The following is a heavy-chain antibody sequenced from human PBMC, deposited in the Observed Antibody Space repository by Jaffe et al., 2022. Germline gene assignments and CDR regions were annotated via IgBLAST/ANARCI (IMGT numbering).Heavy chain of an antibody. CDR1: GGSISSGGYS. CDR3: ARAGPMVQGVDQNNWFDP. D-gene: IGHD3-10*01. CDR2: IYHSGST. V-gene: IGHV4-30-2*01. J-gene: IGHJ5*02. Sequence: QLQLQESGSGLVKPSQTLSLTCAVSGGSISSGGYSWSWIRQPPGKGLEWIGYIYHSGSTYYNPSLKSRVTISVDRSKNQFSLKLSSVTAADTAVYYCARAGPMVQGVDQNNWFDPWGQGTLVTVSS.